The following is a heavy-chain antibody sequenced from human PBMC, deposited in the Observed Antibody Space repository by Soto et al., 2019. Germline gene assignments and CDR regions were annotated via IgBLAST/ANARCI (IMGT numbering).Heavy chain of an antibody. CDR2: IYYSGST. CDR3: ARHARSSSSFLDY. Sequence: SETLSLTCTVSGGSISSSSYYWGWIRQPPGKGLEWIGSIYYSGSTYYNPSLKSRVTISVDTSKNQFSLKLSSVTAADTAVYYCARHARSSSSFLDYWGQGTLVTVSS. J-gene: IGHJ4*02. V-gene: IGHV4-39*01. D-gene: IGHD6-6*01. CDR1: GGSISSSSYY.